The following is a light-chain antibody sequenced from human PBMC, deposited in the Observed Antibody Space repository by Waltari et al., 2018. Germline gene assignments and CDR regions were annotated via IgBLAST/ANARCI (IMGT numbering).Light chain of an antibody. CDR2: QVS. J-gene: IGLJ3*02. V-gene: IGLV2-23*02. Sequence: QSALTQPASVSGSPGQSITISCTGASSDVESYTLVSWYQQHPAKAPKLMIYQVSKRPSGVSNRFSGSKSDNTASLTISGLQAEDETDYYCCSYAGRSIPWVFGGGTKLTVL. CDR1: SSDVESYTL. CDR3: CSYAGRSIPWV.